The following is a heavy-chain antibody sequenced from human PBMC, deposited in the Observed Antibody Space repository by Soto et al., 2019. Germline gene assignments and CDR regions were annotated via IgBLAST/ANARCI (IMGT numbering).Heavy chain of an antibody. Sequence: GGSLRLSCAASGFTFSSYAMSWVRQAPGKGLEWVSAISGSGGSTYYADSVKGRFTISRDNSKNTLYLQMNSLRAEDTAVYYCAKVPPVYCSSTSCPMDVWGKGTTVTVSS. CDR3: AKVPPVYCSSTSCPMDV. J-gene: IGHJ6*04. CDR1: GFTFSSYA. CDR2: ISGSGGST. V-gene: IGHV3-23*01. D-gene: IGHD2-2*01.